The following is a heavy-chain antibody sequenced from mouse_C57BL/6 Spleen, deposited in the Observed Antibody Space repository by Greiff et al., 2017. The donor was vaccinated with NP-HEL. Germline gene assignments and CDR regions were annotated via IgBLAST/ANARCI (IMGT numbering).Heavy chain of an antibody. CDR1: GYTFTNYW. J-gene: IGHJ3*01. CDR2: IYPGGGYT. CDR3: ARGDSNYRGWFAY. Sequence: QVQLQQSGAELVRPGTSVKMSCKASGYTFTNYWIGWAKQRPGHGLEWIGDIYPGGGYTNYNEKFKGKATLTADKSSSTAYMQFSSLTSEDSAIYYCARGDSNYRGWFAYWGQGTLVTVSA. V-gene: IGHV1-63*01. D-gene: IGHD2-5*01.